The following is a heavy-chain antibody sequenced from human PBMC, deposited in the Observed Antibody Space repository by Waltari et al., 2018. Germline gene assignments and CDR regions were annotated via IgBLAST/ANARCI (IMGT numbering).Heavy chain of an antibody. Sequence: QVQLVQSGAEVKKPGASVTVSCKASGYTFTSYAITWLRQAPGQGLEWMGWMNPNSGNTGYAQKFQGRVTMTRNTSISTAYMELSSLRSEDTAVYYCASVPVTTKGNDAFDIWGQGTMVTVSS. CDR3: ASVPVTTKGNDAFDI. D-gene: IGHD4-17*01. CDR1: GYTFTSYA. V-gene: IGHV1-8*01. CDR2: MNPNSGNT. J-gene: IGHJ3*02.